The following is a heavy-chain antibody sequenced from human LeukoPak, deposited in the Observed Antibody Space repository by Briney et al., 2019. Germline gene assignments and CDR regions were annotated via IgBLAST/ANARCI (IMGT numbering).Heavy chain of an antibody. V-gene: IGHV4-59*01. D-gene: IGHD3-22*01. Sequence: PSETLSLTCTVSGGSISSYFWSWLRQPPGKGLEGIGYNDNRGSTNYNPSLKNRVSISVDPSKKQFSLKVTSVTAADTAIYYCARVTRRGDSSGFYSDYWYFDVWGRGALVTVSS. CDR3: ARVTRRGDSSGFYSDYWYFDV. J-gene: IGHJ2*01. CDR2: NDNRGST. CDR1: GGSISSYF.